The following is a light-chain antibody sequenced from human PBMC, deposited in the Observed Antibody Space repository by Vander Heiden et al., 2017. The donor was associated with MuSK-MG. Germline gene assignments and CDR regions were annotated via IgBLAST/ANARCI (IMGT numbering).Light chain of an antibody. Sequence: DIQMTQSPSSLSASVGDSVTITCRASQIISTYLNWFQHKPGQVPKLLIFRASGLQSGVPSRFSGSGSGTDFTLTISNLQPEDFATYYCQQSYTTLPATFGQGTRL. CDR1: QIISTY. J-gene: IGKJ5*01. CDR3: QQSYTTLPAT. V-gene: IGKV1-39*01. CDR2: RAS.